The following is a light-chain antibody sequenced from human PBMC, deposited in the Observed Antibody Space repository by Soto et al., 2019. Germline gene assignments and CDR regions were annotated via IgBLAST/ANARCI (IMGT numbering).Light chain of an antibody. V-gene: IGLV2-14*03. Sequence: QSVLTQPASVSGSPGQSITISCAGNSSDIGAYNYVSWYQHLPGKAPKLIIYDVVTRPSGISTRFSASKSGNTASLTISGLQAEDEADYYCSSYTTRNTEVFGTGTKVTVL. CDR3: SSYTTRNTEV. CDR1: SSDIGAYNY. CDR2: DVV. J-gene: IGLJ1*01.